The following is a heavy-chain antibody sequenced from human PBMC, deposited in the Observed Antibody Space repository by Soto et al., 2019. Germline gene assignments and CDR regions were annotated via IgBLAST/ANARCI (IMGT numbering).Heavy chain of an antibody. CDR1: GDTFSSFA. D-gene: IGHD1-1*01. Sequence: QVQLVQSGAEVKKPGSSVKVSCKASGDTFSSFAISWVRQAPGQGLEWMGGIIPIFHTPNYAQKFQGRVTITAHEFTSTDYMELSSLRSEDTAVYYCERDKDRQQQGGNYYYSLDVWGQGTTVIVSS. J-gene: IGHJ6*02. V-gene: IGHV1-69*12. CDR3: ERDKDRQQQGGNYYYSLDV. CDR2: IIPIFHTP.